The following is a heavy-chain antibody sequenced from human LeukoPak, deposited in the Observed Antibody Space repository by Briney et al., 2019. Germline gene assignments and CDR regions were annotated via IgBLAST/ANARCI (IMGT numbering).Heavy chain of an antibody. V-gene: IGHV3-53*01. CDR1: AFSFSTYA. Sequence: GGSLRLSCAASAFSFSTYAMSWVRQAPGKGLEWVSVIYSDGSTYYADSVKGRFSISRDSSKNTLYLQMNSLRAEDTAVYYCASHTVSRSPRGQGTLVTVSS. D-gene: IGHD4-11*01. CDR3: ASHTVSRSP. CDR2: IYSDGST. J-gene: IGHJ5*02.